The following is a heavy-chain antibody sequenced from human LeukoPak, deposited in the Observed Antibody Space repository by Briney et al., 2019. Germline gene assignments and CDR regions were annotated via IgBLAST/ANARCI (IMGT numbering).Heavy chain of an antibody. CDR2: ISSSSSYI. D-gene: IGHD3-22*01. J-gene: IGHJ4*02. Sequence: GGSLRLSCAASGFTFSSYSMNWVRQAPGKGLEWVSSISSSSSYIYYADSVKGRFTISRDNAKNSLYLQMNSLRAEDSAVYYCARDFYDSSGYSSPIDYWGQGTLVTVST. CDR1: GFTFSSYS. CDR3: ARDFYDSSGYSSPIDY. V-gene: IGHV3-21*01.